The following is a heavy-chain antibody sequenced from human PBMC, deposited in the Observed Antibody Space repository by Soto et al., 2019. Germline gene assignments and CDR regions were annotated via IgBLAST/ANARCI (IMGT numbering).Heavy chain of an antibody. CDR3: ARGQLGPHPSYYYGMDV. CDR2: ISYDGSNK. D-gene: IGHD6-13*01. J-gene: IGHJ6*02. Sequence: GGSLRLSCAASGFTFSSYAMHWVRQAPGKGLEWVAVISYDGSNKYYADSVKGRFTISRDNSKNTLYLQMNSLRAEDTAVYYCARGQLGPHPSYYYGMDVWGQGTTVTVSS. V-gene: IGHV3-30-3*01. CDR1: GFTFSSYA.